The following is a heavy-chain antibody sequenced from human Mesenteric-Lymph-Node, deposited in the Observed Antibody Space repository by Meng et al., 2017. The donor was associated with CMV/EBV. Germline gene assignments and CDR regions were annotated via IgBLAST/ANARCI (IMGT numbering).Heavy chain of an antibody. J-gene: IGHJ6*02. CDR3: AKGTYYYGMDV. Sequence: GESLKISCAASGFDITTYTMNWVRQAPGKGLEWVSSISSSSNDIYYADSVKGRFTISRDNAKSSLYLQMNSLRAGDTAVYYCAKGTYYYGMDVGGQGIRVTVSS. CDR2: ISSSSNDI. CDR1: GFDITTYT. V-gene: IGHV3-21*01.